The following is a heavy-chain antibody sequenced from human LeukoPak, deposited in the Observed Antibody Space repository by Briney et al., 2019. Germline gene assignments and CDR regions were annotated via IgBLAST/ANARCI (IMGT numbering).Heavy chain of an antibody. CDR2: ISGSGGST. CDR3: AKAGAYCGGDCYPYYYYYGVDV. D-gene: IGHD2-21*02. CDR1: GFTFSSYA. J-gene: IGHJ6*02. Sequence: QPGGSLRLSCAASGFTFSSYAMSWVRQAPGKGLEWVSAISGSGGSTYYADSVKGRITISRDNSKNTLYLQMNSLRAEDTAVYYCAKAGAYCGGDCYPYYYYYGVDVWGQGTTVTVSS. V-gene: IGHV3-23*01.